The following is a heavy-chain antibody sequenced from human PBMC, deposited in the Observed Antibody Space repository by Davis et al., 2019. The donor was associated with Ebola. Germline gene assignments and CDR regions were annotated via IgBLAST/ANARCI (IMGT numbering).Heavy chain of an antibody. J-gene: IGHJ5*02. CDR3: ARPGIAAAATSWFDP. V-gene: IGHV3-74*01. CDR1: GFSFSIYW. D-gene: IGHD6-13*01. Sequence: PGGSLRLSCAASGFSFSIYWMHWVRQAPGKGLMWVSRININGSRTTYADSVKGRFTISRDNSKNTLYLQMNSLRAEDTAVYYCARPGIAAAATSWFDPWGQGTLVTVSS. CDR2: ININGSRT.